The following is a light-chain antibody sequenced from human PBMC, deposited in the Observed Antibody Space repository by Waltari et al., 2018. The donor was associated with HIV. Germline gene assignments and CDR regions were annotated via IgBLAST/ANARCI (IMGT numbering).Light chain of an antibody. CDR2: RAS. Sequence: DVQMTQSPSNLSASLGDTGVITCRASQSIDNWLAWYLQKPGRAPKLLVSRASIFESGVSSRFSGSGSGTEFTLTIRSLQPDDVGTYYCQQYSTHYGFGQGTRVE. CDR1: QSIDNW. V-gene: IGKV1-5*03. CDR3: QQYSTHYG. J-gene: IGKJ2*01.